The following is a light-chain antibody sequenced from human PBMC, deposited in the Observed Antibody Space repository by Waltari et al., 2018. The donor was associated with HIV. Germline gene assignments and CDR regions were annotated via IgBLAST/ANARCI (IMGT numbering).Light chain of an antibody. Sequence: QAVLTQPPSVSAAPGQKVTISCSGGSSNLGNNYVSWYQQFPGNAPKVLIYDNNKRPPGVPDRFSGSRSGTSATLGVAGLQTGDEADYYCGTWDTSLSAGVFGGGTKLTVL. CDR2: DNN. CDR3: GTWDTSLSAGV. V-gene: IGLV1-51*01. CDR1: SSNLGNNY. J-gene: IGLJ3*02.